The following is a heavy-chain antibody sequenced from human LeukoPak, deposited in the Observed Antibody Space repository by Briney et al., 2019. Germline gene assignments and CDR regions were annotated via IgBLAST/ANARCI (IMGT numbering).Heavy chain of an antibody. V-gene: IGHV1-46*01. Sequence: GASVKVSCKASGYTFSSYYIHWVRQAPGQGLEWLGIINPSGGGTSYAQKFQGRLTMTEDTSTSTVNVELSSLRSEDTAVYYCARDRAITGNGFFDYWGQGTLVTVSS. CDR3: ARDRAITGNGFFDY. J-gene: IGHJ4*02. CDR2: INPSGGGT. D-gene: IGHD1-14*01. CDR1: GYTFSSYY.